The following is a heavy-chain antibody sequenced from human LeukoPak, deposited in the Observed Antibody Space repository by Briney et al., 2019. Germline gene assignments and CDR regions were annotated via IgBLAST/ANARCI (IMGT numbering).Heavy chain of an antibody. D-gene: IGHD4-17*01. CDR1: GGSVSRGSYY. Sequence: SETLSLTCAVSGGSVSRGSYYWSWIRQPPGKGLEWIGYIYYSGSTNYNPSLKSRVTISVDTSKNQFSLKLSSVTAADTAVYYCARGGYGDYVFDYWGQGTLVTVSS. CDR2: IYYSGST. J-gene: IGHJ4*02. V-gene: IGHV4-61*01. CDR3: ARGGYGDYVFDY.